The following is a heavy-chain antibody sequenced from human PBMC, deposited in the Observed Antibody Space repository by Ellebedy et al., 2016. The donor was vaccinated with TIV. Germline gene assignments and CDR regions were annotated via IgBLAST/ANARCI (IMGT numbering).Heavy chain of an antibody. D-gene: IGHD5-18*01. J-gene: IGHJ6*03. CDR3: ARDLVDTAYYYYYYMDV. CDR1: GGSFSGYY. CDR2: INHSGST. V-gene: IGHV4-34*01. Sequence: SETLSLXXAVYGGSFSGYYWSWIRQPPGKGLEWIGEINHSGSTNYNPSLKSRVTISVDTSKNQFSLKLSSVTAADTAVYYCARDLVDTAYYYYYYMDVWGKGTTVTVSS.